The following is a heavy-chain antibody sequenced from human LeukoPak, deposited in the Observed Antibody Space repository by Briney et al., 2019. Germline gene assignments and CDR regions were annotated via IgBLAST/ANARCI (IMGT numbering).Heavy chain of an antibody. CDR3: AKAGPQSSG. CDR1: GFTFSSYS. V-gene: IGHV3-21*04. D-gene: IGHD6-19*01. Sequence: GGSLRLSCAASGFTFSSYSMNWVRQAPGKGLEWVSSISSSSSYIYYADSVKGRFTISRDNSKNTLYLQMNSLRAEDTAVYYCAKAGPQSSGWGQGTLVTVSS. J-gene: IGHJ4*02. CDR2: ISSSSSYI.